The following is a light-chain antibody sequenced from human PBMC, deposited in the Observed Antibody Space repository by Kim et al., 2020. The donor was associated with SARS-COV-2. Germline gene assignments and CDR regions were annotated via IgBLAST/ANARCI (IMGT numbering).Light chain of an antibody. CDR1: RSNVGRNY. CDR2: RND. V-gene: IGLV1-44*01. J-gene: IGLJ3*02. Sequence: ELTQPPSASGTPGQRVTISCSGGRSNVGRNYVYWFQYLPGTAPKLLIERNDQRPSGVPARFSGSKSGTSASLAISGLQPEDDADYYCEAWDDSLNGPVFGGGTQLTVL. CDR3: EAWDDSLNGPV.